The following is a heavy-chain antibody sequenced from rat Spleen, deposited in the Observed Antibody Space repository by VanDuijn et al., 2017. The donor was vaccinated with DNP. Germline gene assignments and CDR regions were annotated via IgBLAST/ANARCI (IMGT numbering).Heavy chain of an antibody. CDR1: GFTFSDYN. CDR2: IIYDGSRT. J-gene: IGHJ2*01. D-gene: IGHD4-3*01. V-gene: IGHV5S10*01. CDR3: ATHREFGDYFDY. Sequence: EVQLVESGGGLVQPGRSLKLSCAASGFTFSDYNMAWVRQAPKKGLEWVATIIYDGSRTYYRDSVKCRFTISRDKAESTLYLQMDSLGSADKATYYCATHREFGDYFDYWGQGVMVTVSS.